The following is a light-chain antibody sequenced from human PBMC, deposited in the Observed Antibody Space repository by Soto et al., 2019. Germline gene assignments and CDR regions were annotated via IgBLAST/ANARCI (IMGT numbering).Light chain of an antibody. CDR1: SSNIGNNY. Sequence: QSALTQPPSVSAAPGQKVTISCSGSSSNIGNNYVSWYQQLPGTAPKLLIYDNNKRPSGIPDRFSGSKSGTSATLGITGLQTGDEADYYCGTWDSSLSAGVFGTGTKVPS. V-gene: IGLV1-51*01. J-gene: IGLJ1*01. CDR3: GTWDSSLSAGV. CDR2: DNN.